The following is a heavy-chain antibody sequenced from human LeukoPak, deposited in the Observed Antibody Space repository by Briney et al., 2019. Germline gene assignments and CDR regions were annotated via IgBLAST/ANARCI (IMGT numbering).Heavy chain of an antibody. CDR3: ARRNTADASIDF. V-gene: IGHV4-59*08. J-gene: IGHJ4*02. Sequence: SETLSLTCSVSGGSIIDHWWSWIPQPPGKGLEWIGDVFYSGSNNYNPSLKSRLTISLDTSKNQFSLNLRSVTATDTAMYYCARRNTADASIDFWGQGTLVTASS. CDR2: VFYSGSN. D-gene: IGHD4-17*01. CDR1: GGSIIDHW.